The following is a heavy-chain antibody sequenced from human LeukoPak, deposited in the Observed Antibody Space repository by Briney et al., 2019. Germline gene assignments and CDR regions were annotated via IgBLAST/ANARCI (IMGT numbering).Heavy chain of an antibody. CDR3: ARDDDSSSWYYYYYGMDV. Sequence: GASVKVSCKASGYTFTSYGISWVRQAPGQGLEWMGWISAYNGNTNYAQKLQGRVTMTTDTSTSTAYMELRSLRSDDTAVYYCARDDDSSSWYYYYYGMDVWGQGTTVTVSS. V-gene: IGHV1-18*01. CDR2: ISAYNGNT. J-gene: IGHJ6*02. D-gene: IGHD6-13*01. CDR1: GYTFTSYG.